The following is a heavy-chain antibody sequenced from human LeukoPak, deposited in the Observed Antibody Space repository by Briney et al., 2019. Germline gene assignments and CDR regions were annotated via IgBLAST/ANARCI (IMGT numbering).Heavy chain of an antibody. CDR3: ARGRFAYSAYYFDY. Sequence: PSETLSLTCTVSGGSISSYYWSWIRQPPGKGLEWIGYIYYSGSTNYKPSLKSRVTISVDTSTNQFSLRLRSVTAADTAVYYCARGRFAYSAYYFDYWGRGTLVTVSS. J-gene: IGHJ4*02. V-gene: IGHV4-59*01. CDR1: GGSISSYY. D-gene: IGHD2-15*01. CDR2: IYYSGST.